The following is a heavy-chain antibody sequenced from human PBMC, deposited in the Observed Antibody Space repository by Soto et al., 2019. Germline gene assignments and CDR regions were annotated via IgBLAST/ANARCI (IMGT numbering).Heavy chain of an antibody. CDR1: GGTFSSYA. J-gene: IGHJ6*02. CDR3: ARRSWGRIAARPYYYYGMDV. CDR2: IIPIFGTA. Sequence: SVKVSCKASGGTFSSYAISWVRQAPGQGLEWMGGIIPIFGTANYAQKFQGRVTITADESTSTAYMELSSLRSEDTAVYYCARRSWGRIAARPYYYYGMDVWGHGTTVTVSS. V-gene: IGHV1-69*13. D-gene: IGHD6-6*01.